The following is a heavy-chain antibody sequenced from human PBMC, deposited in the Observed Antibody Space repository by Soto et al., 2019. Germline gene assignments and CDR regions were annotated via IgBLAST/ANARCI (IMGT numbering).Heavy chain of an antibody. CDR1: GCSFSSYA. J-gene: IGHJ6*02. CDR3: ASAATGLGFTTMIVLGTSGMDV. Sequence: EASVKVSYKASGCSFSSYASSWVRQAPGQGLEGMGGITPIFRTSNYSQQFQGRATITPYKSTSIAYMELSSLRSEDTAVYYCASAATGLGFTTMIVLGTSGMDVWGQGTTVTVSS. CDR2: ITPIFRTS. V-gene: IGHV1-69*06. D-gene: IGHD3-22*01.